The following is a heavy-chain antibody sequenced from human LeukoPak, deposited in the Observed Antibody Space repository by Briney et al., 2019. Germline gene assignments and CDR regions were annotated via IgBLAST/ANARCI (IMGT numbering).Heavy chain of an antibody. CDR1: GFTFSSYA. Sequence: GGSLRLSCAASGFTFSSYAMSWVRQAPGKGLEWVSAISGSGGSTYYADSVKGRFTISRDNSKNTLYLQMNSLRAEDTAVYYCAKGAITMIVVFVSFFDYWGQGTLVTVSS. V-gene: IGHV3-23*01. CDR2: ISGSGGST. CDR3: AKGAITMIVVFVSFFDY. D-gene: IGHD3-22*01. J-gene: IGHJ4*02.